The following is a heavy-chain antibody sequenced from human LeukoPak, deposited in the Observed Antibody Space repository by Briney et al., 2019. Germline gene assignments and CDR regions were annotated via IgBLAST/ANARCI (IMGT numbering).Heavy chain of an antibody. Sequence: PGGSLRLSCAASGFSVTNNFMTWVRQAPGKGLEWVSSISSSSSYIYYADSVKGRFTISRDNAKNSLYLQMNSLRAEDTAVYYCARDPQVWYYDSSGYSGYWGQGTLVTVSS. J-gene: IGHJ4*02. CDR1: GFSVTNNF. V-gene: IGHV3-21*01. CDR3: ARDPQVWYYDSSGYSGY. D-gene: IGHD3-22*01. CDR2: ISSSSSYI.